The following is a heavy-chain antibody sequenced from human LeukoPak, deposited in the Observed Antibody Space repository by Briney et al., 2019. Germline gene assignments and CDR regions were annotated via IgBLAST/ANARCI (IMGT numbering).Heavy chain of an antibody. CDR1: GFTFSTYW. V-gene: IGHV3-7*01. D-gene: IGHD6-19*01. Sequence: GGSLRLSCAASGFTFSTYWMSWVRQAPGKGLEWVANIKQDGSEKYYVDSVKGRFTISRDNAKNSLYLQMNTLRPEDTAVYYCVRGASGWSLGYWGQGSLVTVSS. J-gene: IGHJ4*02. CDR2: IKQDGSEK. CDR3: VRGASGWSLGY.